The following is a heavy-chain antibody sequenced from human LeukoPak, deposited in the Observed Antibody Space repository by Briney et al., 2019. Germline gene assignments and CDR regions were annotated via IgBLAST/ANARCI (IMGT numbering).Heavy chain of an antibody. J-gene: IGHJ4*02. CDR3: ASSLGALSSHPAY. Sequence: SETLSLTCTVSGGSISRGGYYWSWISQHPGKGLEWIGYIYHSGSTYYNPSLKSRVTISVDTSKNQFSLKLSSVTTADTAVYYCASSLGALSSHPAYWGQGTLVTVSS. D-gene: IGHD3-16*02. V-gene: IGHV4-31*03. CDR2: IYHSGST. CDR1: GGSISRGGYY.